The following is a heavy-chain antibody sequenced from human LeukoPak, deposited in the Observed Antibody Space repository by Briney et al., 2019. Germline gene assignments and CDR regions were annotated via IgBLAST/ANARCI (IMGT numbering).Heavy chain of an antibody. CDR1: GDSISSSSYY. D-gene: IGHD5-18*01. Sequence: SETLSLTCTVSGDSISSSSYYWGWIRQPPGKGLEWIGSIYYSGSTYYNPSLKSRVTISVDTSKNQFSLKLSSVTAADTAVYYCASRGYSYGNFDYWGQGTLVTVSS. J-gene: IGHJ4*02. CDR2: IYYSGST. V-gene: IGHV4-39*01. CDR3: ASRGYSYGNFDY.